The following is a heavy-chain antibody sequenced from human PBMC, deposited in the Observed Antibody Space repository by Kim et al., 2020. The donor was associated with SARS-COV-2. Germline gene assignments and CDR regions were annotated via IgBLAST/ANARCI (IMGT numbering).Heavy chain of an antibody. D-gene: IGHD6-6*01. Sequence: HKSRVTISVDTSKSQFSLKLSSVTAADTAVYYCARGARGEYSSSSGWFDPWGQGTLVTVSS. J-gene: IGHJ5*02. V-gene: IGHV4-34*01. CDR3: ARGARGEYSSSSGWFDP.